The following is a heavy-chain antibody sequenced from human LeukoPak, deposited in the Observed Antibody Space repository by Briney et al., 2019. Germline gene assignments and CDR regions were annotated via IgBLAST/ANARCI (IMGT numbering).Heavy chain of an antibody. J-gene: IGHJ6*03. V-gene: IGHV3-48*03. CDR3: ARAGAWNKSYMDV. CDR2: ISSSGSTI. D-gene: IGHD1/OR15-1a*01. CDR1: GFTFSSYE. Sequence: PGGSLRLSCAASGFTFSSYEMNWVRQAPGKGLEWVSYISSSGSTIYYADSVKGRFTISRDNAKNSLYLQMNSLRAEDTAVYYWARAGAWNKSYMDVWGKGTTVTISS.